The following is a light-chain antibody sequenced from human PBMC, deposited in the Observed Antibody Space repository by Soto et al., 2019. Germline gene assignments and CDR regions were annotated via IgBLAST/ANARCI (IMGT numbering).Light chain of an antibody. Sequence: DIQMTQSPSILSASVGDRVTITCLASQTISSWLAWYQQKPGKAPNLLIYDASTLERGVPSRFSGTGSGTEFTLTIDRLQPDDFATYYCQQYHTSSITFGQGTRLEIK. J-gene: IGKJ5*01. V-gene: IGKV1-5*01. CDR1: QTISSW. CDR3: QQYHTSSIT. CDR2: DAS.